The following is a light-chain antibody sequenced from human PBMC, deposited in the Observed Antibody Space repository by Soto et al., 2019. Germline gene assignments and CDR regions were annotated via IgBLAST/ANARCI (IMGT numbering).Light chain of an antibody. Sequence: QSALTQPASVSGSPGQSITISCTGSSTDVGGYNYVSWYQQHPGKAPKVMIYEVSNRPSGVSNRFSGSKSGNTASLTISGLQAEDEADYYCSSYTSSSTYVFGTGTKGTVL. CDR1: STDVGGYNY. CDR2: EVS. J-gene: IGLJ1*01. V-gene: IGLV2-14*01. CDR3: SSYTSSSTYV.